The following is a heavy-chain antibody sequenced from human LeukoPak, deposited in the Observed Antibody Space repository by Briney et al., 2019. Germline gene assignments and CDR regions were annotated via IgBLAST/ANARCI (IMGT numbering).Heavy chain of an antibody. CDR3: SRDPRRLDY. V-gene: IGHV3-11*06. Sequence: PGGSLILSCAASGFTFTDYYMTWIRQAPGKGLEWVSYISPNSGDIKYADSVKGRFTVSRDNAKKSLYLQMNSLRAEDTAFYFCSRDPRRLDYWGQGTLVTVSS. J-gene: IGHJ4*02. CDR2: ISPNSGDI. CDR1: GFTFTDYY.